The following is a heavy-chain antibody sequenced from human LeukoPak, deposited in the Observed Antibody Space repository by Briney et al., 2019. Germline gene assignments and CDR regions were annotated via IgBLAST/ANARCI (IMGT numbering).Heavy chain of an antibody. D-gene: IGHD1-26*01. J-gene: IGHJ4*01. Sequence: RGSLRLSCAASGFSFSDHYMDWVRQAPGKRLEWVARNRNKANSYTTEYAASVKGRFTISRDDSKTSLYLQMNSLKTEDTAVYYCTTGALVGSSRFDCWGQGTLVTGSS. CDR2: NRNKANSYTT. V-gene: IGHV3-72*01. CDR1: GFSFSDHY. CDR3: TTGALVGSSRFDC.